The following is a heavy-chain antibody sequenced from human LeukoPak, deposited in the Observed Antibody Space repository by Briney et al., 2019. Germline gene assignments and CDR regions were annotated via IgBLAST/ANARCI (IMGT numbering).Heavy chain of an antibody. Sequence: PSETLSLTCAVYGGSSSGYYWSWIRQPPGKGLEWIGEINHSGSTNYNPSLKSRVTISVDTSKNQFSLKLSSVTAADTAVYYCASTPSRGPPFDYWGQGTLVTVSS. CDR1: GGSSSGYY. J-gene: IGHJ4*02. CDR2: INHSGST. CDR3: ASTPSRGPPFDY. V-gene: IGHV4-34*01.